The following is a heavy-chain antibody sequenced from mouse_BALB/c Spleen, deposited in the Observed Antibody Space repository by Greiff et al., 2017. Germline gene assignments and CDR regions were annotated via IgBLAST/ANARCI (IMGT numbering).Heavy chain of an antibody. Sequence: EVQLQESGAELVKPGASVKLSCTASGFNIKDTYMHWVKQRPEQGLEWIGRIDPANGNTKYDPKFQGKATITADTSSNTAYLQLSSLTSEDTAVYYCARSGYDYDLYYAMDYWGQGTSVTVSS. D-gene: IGHD2-4*01. CDR2: IDPANGNT. J-gene: IGHJ4*01. CDR3: ARSGYDYDLYYAMDY. V-gene: IGHV14-3*02. CDR1: GFNIKDTY.